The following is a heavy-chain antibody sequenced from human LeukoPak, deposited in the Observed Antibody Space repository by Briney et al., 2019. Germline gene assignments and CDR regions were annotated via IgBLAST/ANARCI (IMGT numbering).Heavy chain of an antibody. CDR3: ARDSVTTFDY. CDR2: INHSGST. J-gene: IGHJ4*02. D-gene: IGHD4-17*01. CDR1: GGSFSGYY. V-gene: IGHV4-34*01. Sequence: PSETLSLTCAVYGGSFSGYYWSRIRQPPGKGVEWIGEINHSGSTNYNPSLKSRVTMSVDTSKNQFSLKLSSVTAADTAVYYCARDSVTTFDYWGQGTLVTVSS.